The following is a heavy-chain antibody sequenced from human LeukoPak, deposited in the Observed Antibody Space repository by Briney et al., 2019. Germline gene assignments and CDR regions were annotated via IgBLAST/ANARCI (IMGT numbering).Heavy chain of an antibody. D-gene: IGHD6-19*01. CDR1: GYTFTSYY. CDR2: INPSGAST. Sequence: ASVKVSCKASGYTFTSYYMHWVRQAPGKGLEWMGIINPSGASTSYAQTFQGRVTMTRDTSTSTVYMELSSLSSEDTAVYYCARGGRERYSSGWTDAFDIWGQGTMVTVSS. V-gene: IGHV1-46*01. CDR3: ARGGRERYSSGWTDAFDI. J-gene: IGHJ3*02.